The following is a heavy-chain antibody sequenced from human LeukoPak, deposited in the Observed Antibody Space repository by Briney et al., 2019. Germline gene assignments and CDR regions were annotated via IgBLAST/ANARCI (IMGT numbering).Heavy chain of an antibody. CDR3: ARLSWGWRGNYFDY. CDR1: GGSISSSSYY. CDR2: IIYSGST. D-gene: IGHD3-16*01. J-gene: IGHJ4*02. V-gene: IGHV4-39*01. Sequence: SETLSLTCTVSGGSISSSSYYWGWIRQPPGKRLEWIGSIIYSGSTYYNPSLKSRVTISVDTSKNQFSLKLSSVTAADTAVYYCARLSWGWRGNYFDYWGQGTLVTVSS.